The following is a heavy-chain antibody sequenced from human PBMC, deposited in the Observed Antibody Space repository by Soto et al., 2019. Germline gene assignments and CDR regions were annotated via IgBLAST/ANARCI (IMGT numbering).Heavy chain of an antibody. CDR3: ARSPRAIVAAKGTLDY. CDR1: GYTFSTFG. J-gene: IGHJ4*02. CDR2: ISASTGNT. V-gene: IGHV1-18*04. Sequence: QVQLVQSGGEVKKPGASVKVSCKASGYTFSTFGITWVRQAPGQGLEWMGWISASTGNTNYAQKLQGRVTLTTDKSTRTAYMEPRSLTSDDTAVYYCARSPRAIVAAKGTLDYWGQGTLVTVSS. D-gene: IGHD5-12*01.